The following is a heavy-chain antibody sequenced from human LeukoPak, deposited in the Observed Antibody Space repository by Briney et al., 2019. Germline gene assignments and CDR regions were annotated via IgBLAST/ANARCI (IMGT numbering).Heavy chain of an antibody. CDR2: VSGSGGGT. CDR3: AKGVPDSSSWSTGYYFDY. Sequence: GGFLRLSCAASGFTFSSYALSWVRQAPGKGLEWVSGVSGSGGGTYYADSVKGRFTISRDNSKNTMNLQMNSLRAEDTAVYYCAKGVPDSSSWSTGYYFDYWGQGTLVTVSS. V-gene: IGHV3-23*01. J-gene: IGHJ4*02. D-gene: IGHD6-13*01. CDR1: GFTFSSYA.